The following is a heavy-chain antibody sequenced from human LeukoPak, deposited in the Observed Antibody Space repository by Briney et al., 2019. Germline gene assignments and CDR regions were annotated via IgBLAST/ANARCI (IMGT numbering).Heavy chain of an antibody. Sequence: PGGSLRLSCAASGFTVSSNYMSWVRQAPGKGLERVSVIYSGGSTYYADSVKGRLTISRDNSKNTLYLQMNSLRAEDTAVYYCARDSRYYARSGLVYWGQEGLVTVSS. CDR3: ARDSRYYARSGLVY. D-gene: IGHD3-22*01. CDR1: GFTVSSNY. V-gene: IGHV3-66*01. J-gene: IGHJ4*02. CDR2: IYSGGST.